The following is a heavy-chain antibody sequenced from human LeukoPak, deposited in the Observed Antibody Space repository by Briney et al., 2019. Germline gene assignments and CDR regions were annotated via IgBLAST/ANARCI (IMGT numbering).Heavy chain of an antibody. Sequence: GRSLRLSCAAYGFTFSSYGMHWVRQAPGKGLEWVAVIWYDGSNKYYADSVKGRFTISRDNSKNTLYLQMNSLRAEDTAVYYCARDRRSSGWYDWYYFDYWGQGTLVTVSS. D-gene: IGHD6-19*01. J-gene: IGHJ4*02. V-gene: IGHV3-33*01. CDR1: GFTFSSYG. CDR3: ARDRRSSGWYDWYYFDY. CDR2: IWYDGSNK.